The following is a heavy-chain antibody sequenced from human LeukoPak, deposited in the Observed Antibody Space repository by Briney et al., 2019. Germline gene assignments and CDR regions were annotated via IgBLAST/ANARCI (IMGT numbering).Heavy chain of an antibody. CDR3: ARRSGRRYEY. Sequence: GGSLRLSCAASGFTFRSYEMTWVRHAPGRGLEWVSHISGGGESTVYPDAVKGRFIISRDNTKNSLYLQMNSPRVEDTGVYYCARRSGRRYEYWGQGVLVTVSP. CDR1: GFTFRSYE. J-gene: IGHJ4*02. CDR2: ISGGGEST. V-gene: IGHV3-48*03. D-gene: IGHD5-24*01.